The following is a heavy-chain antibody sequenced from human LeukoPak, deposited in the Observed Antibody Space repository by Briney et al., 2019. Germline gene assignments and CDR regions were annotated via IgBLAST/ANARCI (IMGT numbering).Heavy chain of an antibody. CDR2: IIPILGIA. D-gene: IGHD3-3*01. Sequence: SVKVSCKASGGTFSSYAVSWVRQAPGQGLEWMGRIIPILGIANYAQKFQGRVTITADKSTSTAYMELSSLRSEDTAVYYCARGRLEWATYFDSWGQGTLVTVSS. CDR3: ARGRLEWATYFDS. CDR1: GGTFSSYA. V-gene: IGHV1-69*04. J-gene: IGHJ4*02.